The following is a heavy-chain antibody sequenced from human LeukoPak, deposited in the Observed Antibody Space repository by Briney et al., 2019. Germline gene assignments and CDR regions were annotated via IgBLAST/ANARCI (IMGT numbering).Heavy chain of an antibody. V-gene: IGHV1-46*03. Sequence: SSVKVSCKASGHTFTSYYMHWVRQAPGQGLEWMGIINPNGGNTSYAQKFQGRVTMTRDTSTSTGYIELSSLRSEDTAVYCCARDTVGANTGYDYCGQGTLVTVSS. CDR3: ARDTVGANTGYDY. CDR2: INPNGGNT. J-gene: IGHJ4*02. D-gene: IGHD1-26*01. CDR1: GHTFTSYY.